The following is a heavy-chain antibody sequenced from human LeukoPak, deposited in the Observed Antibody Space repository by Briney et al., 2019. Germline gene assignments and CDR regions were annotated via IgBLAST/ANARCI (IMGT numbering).Heavy chain of an antibody. Sequence: SETLSLTCTVSGGSISSGDYYWSWIRQPPGKGLEWIGYIYYSGSTYYNPSLKSQVTISVDTSKNQFSLKLSSVTAADTAVYYCARDRGTATVDEWGQGTLVTVSS. CDR3: ARDRGTATVDE. CDR2: IYYSGST. J-gene: IGHJ4*02. CDR1: GGSISSGDYY. V-gene: IGHV4-30-4*08. D-gene: IGHD5-18*01.